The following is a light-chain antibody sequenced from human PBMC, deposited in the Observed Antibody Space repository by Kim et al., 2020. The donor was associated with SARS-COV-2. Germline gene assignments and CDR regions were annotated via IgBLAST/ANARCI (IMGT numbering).Light chain of an antibody. CDR2: VNSDGSH. J-gene: IGLJ1*01. V-gene: IGLV4-69*01. CDR3: QTWATGIHV. Sequence: ASVTLTCTLSSDYSTYAIAWHQQQPQKGPRFLMKVNSDGSHTKGDGIPDRFSGSSSGAERYLTISSLQSEDEADYYCQTWATGIHVFGSGTKVTVL. CDR1: SDYSTYA.